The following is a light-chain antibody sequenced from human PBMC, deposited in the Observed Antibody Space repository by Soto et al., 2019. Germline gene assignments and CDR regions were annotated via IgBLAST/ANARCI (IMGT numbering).Light chain of an antibody. Sequence: EILMTQSPATLSVSPGESSTLXXRASRSVSRKLAWYQQKPGQAPGXLIYGASTRATGIPARFSGSGSGTEFTLTISSLQSEDFAVYYCQQYGSSWTFGQGTKVDIK. CDR2: GAS. V-gene: IGKV3D-15*01. CDR1: RSVSRK. CDR3: QQYGSSWT. J-gene: IGKJ1*01.